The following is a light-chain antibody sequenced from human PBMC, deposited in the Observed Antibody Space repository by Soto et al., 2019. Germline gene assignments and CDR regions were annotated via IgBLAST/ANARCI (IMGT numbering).Light chain of an antibody. J-gene: IGKJ4*01. CDR3: QQYNNWPLP. V-gene: IGKV3-15*01. Sequence: EVVMTQSPDTLSVSPGDGATLSCRASQNVHSDLAWYQQKPGQAPRLVIYDTSTRATDIPVRFTGGGSGTEFTLTISSLKSEDFAVYYEQQYNNWPLPFGGGTKVESK. CDR1: QNVHSD. CDR2: DTS.